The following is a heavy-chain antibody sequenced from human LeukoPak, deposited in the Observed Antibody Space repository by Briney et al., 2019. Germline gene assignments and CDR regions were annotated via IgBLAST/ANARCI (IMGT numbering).Heavy chain of an antibody. V-gene: IGHV4-59*08. D-gene: IGHD6-19*01. CDR1: GGSISSYY. Sequence: SETLPLTCSVSGGSISSYYWSWIRQPPGKGLEWIAYIHYSGSTNHNPSLKSRLTISVDTSKNQFSLKLTSVTAADTAVYYCARHEPYRVPVAGTYYSYPMDVWGQGTTVTVSS. CDR3: ARHEPYRVPVAGTYYSYPMDV. CDR2: IHYSGST. J-gene: IGHJ6*02.